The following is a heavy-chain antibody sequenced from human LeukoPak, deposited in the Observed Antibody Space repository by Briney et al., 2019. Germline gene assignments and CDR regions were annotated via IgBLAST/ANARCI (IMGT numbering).Heavy chain of an antibody. J-gene: IGHJ4*02. CDR1: GGSISSSNYY. CDR3: ARQLGGYSYADY. D-gene: IGHD5-18*01. Sequence: TSETLSLTCTVSGGSISSSNYYWGWIRQPPGKGLEWIGSLYYSGSTYYNPSLKSRVTISVDTSKNQFSLKLSSVTAADTAIYYCARQLGGYSYADYWGQGTLVTVSS. CDR2: LYYSGST. V-gene: IGHV4-39*01.